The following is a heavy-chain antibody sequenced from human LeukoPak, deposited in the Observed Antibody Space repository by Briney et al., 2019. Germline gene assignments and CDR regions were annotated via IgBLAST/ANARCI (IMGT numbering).Heavy chain of an antibody. CDR2: ISGSGGST. Sequence: PGGCQRLSCAASGFTFSSYAMSWVRQASGEGLEWVSAISGSGGSTYYADSVKGRFTISRDNSKNTLYLQMNSLRAEDTAVYYCAKAREWLPINWFDPWGQGTLVTVSS. CDR3: AKAREWLPINWFDP. V-gene: IGHV3-23*01. D-gene: IGHD5-18*01. CDR1: GFTFSSYA. J-gene: IGHJ5*02.